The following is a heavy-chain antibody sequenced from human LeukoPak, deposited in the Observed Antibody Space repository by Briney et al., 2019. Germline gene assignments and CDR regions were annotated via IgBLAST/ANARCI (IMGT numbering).Heavy chain of an antibody. CDR3: KSGGAAPGSFDY. Sequence: GGSLRLSCAASGFTFSSYWMSWMRQAPGKGLEWVANIKYDGDEEYYVDSVRGRFTIPRDNAKNSLYLQLSSLRVEDTAVYYCKSGGAAPGSFDYWGQGTLVTVSP. CDR2: IKYDGDEE. D-gene: IGHD1-1*01. V-gene: IGHV3-7*01. CDR1: GFTFSSYW. J-gene: IGHJ4*02.